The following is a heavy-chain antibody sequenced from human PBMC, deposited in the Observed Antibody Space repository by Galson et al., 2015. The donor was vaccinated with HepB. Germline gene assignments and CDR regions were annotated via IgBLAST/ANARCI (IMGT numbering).Heavy chain of an antibody. Sequence: SLRLSCAASGFTFSSSSMNWVRQSPGKGLEWVSSISSSSSYIYYADSVKGRFTISRDNAKNSLYLQMNSLRAEDTAVYYCARVAAAWFGELFSNWFDPWGQGTLVTVSS. V-gene: IGHV3-21*01. CDR3: ARVAAAWFGELFSNWFDP. D-gene: IGHD3-10*01. J-gene: IGHJ5*02. CDR2: ISSSSSYI. CDR1: GFTFSSSS.